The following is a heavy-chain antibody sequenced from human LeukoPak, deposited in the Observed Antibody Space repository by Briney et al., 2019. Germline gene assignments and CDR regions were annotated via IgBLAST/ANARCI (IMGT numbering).Heavy chain of an antibody. CDR2: INPNSGGT. D-gene: IGHD3-3*01. J-gene: IGHJ4*02. CDR3: ARVQIAGHDFWSGSGDH. V-gene: IGHV1-2*02. CDR1: GYTFTGHY. Sequence: ASVKVSCKASGYTFTGHYMHWVRQAPGQGLEWMGWINPNSGGTNYAQKFQGRVTMTRDTSISTAYMELSRLRSDDTAVYYCARVQIAGHDFWSGSGDHWGQGTLVTVSS.